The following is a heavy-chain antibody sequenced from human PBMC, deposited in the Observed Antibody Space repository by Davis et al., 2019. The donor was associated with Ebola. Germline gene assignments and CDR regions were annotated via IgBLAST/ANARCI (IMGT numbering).Heavy chain of an antibody. V-gene: IGHV1-69*13. CDR2: IIPIFGTA. J-gene: IGHJ6*02. CDR1: GGTFSSYA. Sequence: AASVKVSCKASGGTFSSYAISWVRQAPGQGLEWMGGIIPIFGTANYAQKFQGRVTITADESTSTAYMELSSLRSEDTAVYYCARALAYYYGSGSYSNYYGMDVWGQGTTVTVSS. D-gene: IGHD3-10*01. CDR3: ARALAYYYGSGSYSNYYGMDV.